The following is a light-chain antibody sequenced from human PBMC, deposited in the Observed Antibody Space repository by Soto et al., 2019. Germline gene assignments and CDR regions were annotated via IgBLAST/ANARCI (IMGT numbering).Light chain of an antibody. CDR2: GVS. Sequence: QSALTQPRSVSGSPGQSGTISCTGTSSDVGGYNYVSWYQQHPGTAPKLIIFGVSKRPSGVPDRFSGSKSGNTASLSISGLQAEDEADYYCSSYAGTYSYVLGTGTKVTVL. CDR3: SSYAGTYSYV. V-gene: IGLV2-11*01. CDR1: SSDVGGYNY. J-gene: IGLJ1*01.